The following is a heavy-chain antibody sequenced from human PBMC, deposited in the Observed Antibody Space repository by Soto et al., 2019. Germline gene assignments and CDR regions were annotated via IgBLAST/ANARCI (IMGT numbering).Heavy chain of an antibody. Sequence: QLQLQESGSGLVRPSQTLSLTCAVSGGSISSGGYSWNWIRQPQGKGLEWIGYIYHSGSTLYNPSHKGRVTMSVNRSKNPLPMTLPSVTGADTAVYYCAREQLEGNWFDPWGQGTLVTVSS. D-gene: IGHD1-1*01. CDR3: AREQLEGNWFDP. CDR1: GGSISSGGYS. J-gene: IGHJ5*02. V-gene: IGHV4-30-2*01. CDR2: IYHSGST.